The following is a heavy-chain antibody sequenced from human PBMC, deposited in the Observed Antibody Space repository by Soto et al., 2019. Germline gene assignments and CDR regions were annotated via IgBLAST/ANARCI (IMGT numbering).Heavy chain of an antibody. CDR2: INPSGGST. CDR1: GYTFTSYY. D-gene: IGHD2-2*01. J-gene: IGHJ5*02. V-gene: IGHV1-46*01. CDR3: AGQKREADNGYCSSTSCYGLNWFDP. Sequence: QVQLVQSGAEVKKPGASVKVSCKASGYTFTSYYMHWVRQAPGQGLEWMGIINPSGGSTSYAQKFQGRVTMPRDTSTSTVYMELSSLRSEDTAVYYCAGQKREADNGYCSSTSCYGLNWFDPWGQGTLVTVSS.